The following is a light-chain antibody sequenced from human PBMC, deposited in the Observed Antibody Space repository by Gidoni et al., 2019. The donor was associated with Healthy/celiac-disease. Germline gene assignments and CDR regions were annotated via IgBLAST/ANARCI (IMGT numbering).Light chain of an antibody. CDR2: AAS. CDR1: QSITSY. Sequence: DIQLTQSPSSLSASVGDRVTITCRASQSITSYLNLYQQKPGKAPKLLIYAASSLQSGVPSRFSGSGSETAFTLTISSLQPVEFATYYCRQSYRTPWTFGQGTKVEIK. J-gene: IGKJ1*01. CDR3: RQSYRTPWT. V-gene: IGKV1-39*01.